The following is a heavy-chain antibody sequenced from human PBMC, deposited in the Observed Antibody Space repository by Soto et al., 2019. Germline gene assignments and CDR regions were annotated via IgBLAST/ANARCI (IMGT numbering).Heavy chain of an antibody. J-gene: IGHJ4*02. V-gene: IGHV3-30*18. CDR3: AKDVGDIVVVVAALDLDY. CDR1: GFTFSSYG. Sequence: PGGSLRLSCAASGFTFSSYGMHWVRQAPGKGLEWVAVISYDGSNKYYADSVKGRFTISRDNSKNTLYLQMNSLRAEDTAVYYCAKDVGDIVVVVAALDLDYWGPGTLVTVSS. CDR2: ISYDGSNK. D-gene: IGHD2-15*01.